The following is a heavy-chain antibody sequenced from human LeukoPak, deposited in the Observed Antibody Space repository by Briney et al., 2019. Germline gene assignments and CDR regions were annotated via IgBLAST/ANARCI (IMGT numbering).Heavy chain of an antibody. CDR2: INPSGGST. CDR3: ARGGRLRGYSYGYRYDAFDI. V-gene: IGHV1-46*01. CDR1: GYTFTSYY. Sequence: ASVKVSCKASGYTFTSYYMHWVRQAPGQGLEWMGIINPSGGSTSYAQKFQGRVTMTSDTSTSTVYMELSSVRSEDTAVYYCARGGRLRGYSYGYRYDAFDIWGQGTMVTVSS. J-gene: IGHJ3*02. D-gene: IGHD5-18*01.